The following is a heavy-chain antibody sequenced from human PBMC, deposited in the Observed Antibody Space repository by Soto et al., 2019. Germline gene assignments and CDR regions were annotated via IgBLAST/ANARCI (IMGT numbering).Heavy chain of an antibody. J-gene: IGHJ6*02. CDR1: GYTFTSYG. CDR2: ISAYNGNT. Sequence: ASVKVSCKASGYTFTSYGISWVRQAPGQGLEWMGWISAYNGNTNYAQKLQGRVTMTTDTSTSTAYMELSSLRSDDTAVYYCARAVPFYDYVWGSYRYENYYGMDVWGQGTTVTVSS. D-gene: IGHD3-16*02. V-gene: IGHV1-18*01. CDR3: ARAVPFYDYVWGSYRYENYYGMDV.